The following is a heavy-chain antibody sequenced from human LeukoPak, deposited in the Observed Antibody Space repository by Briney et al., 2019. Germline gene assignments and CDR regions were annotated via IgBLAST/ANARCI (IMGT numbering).Heavy chain of an antibody. D-gene: IGHD6-19*01. CDR3: AKAHMYSSGWYNY. CDR1: GFTFSDYA. Sequence: GGSLRLSCAASGFTFSDYAMSWVRQAAGKGLEWVSGISGGGGSTYYADPVKGRFTISRDNSKNMLYLQMNSLRAEDTAIYYCAKAHMYSSGWYNYWGQGTLVTVSS. V-gene: IGHV3-23*01. J-gene: IGHJ4*02. CDR2: ISGGGGST.